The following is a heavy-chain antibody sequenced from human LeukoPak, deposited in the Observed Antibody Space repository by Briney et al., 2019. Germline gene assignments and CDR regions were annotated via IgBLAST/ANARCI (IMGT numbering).Heavy chain of an antibody. J-gene: IGHJ6*03. Sequence: GGSLRLSCAASGFSFNNYAMYWVRQAPGKGLEWVALISYDGGDKYYADSVEGRFTISRDNSKNTLYLQMNSLRAEDTAVYYCARDGIKYYYDSSGLGNYYYYMDVWGKGTTVTVSS. CDR1: GFSFNNYA. CDR2: ISYDGGDK. V-gene: IGHV3-30*03. D-gene: IGHD3-22*01. CDR3: ARDGIKYYYDSSGLGNYYYYMDV.